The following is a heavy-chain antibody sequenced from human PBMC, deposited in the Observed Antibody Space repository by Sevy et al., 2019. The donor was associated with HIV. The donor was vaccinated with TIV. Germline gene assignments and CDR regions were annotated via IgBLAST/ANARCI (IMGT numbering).Heavy chain of an antibody. Sequence: GGSLSLSFAASGFIFSRYGMHWVRQAPGKGLEWVAAIFNDGINKYFAGSVKGRFTISRDNSKNTLYLEMNSLRAEDTAVYYCARESGSDWYLDYWGQGTLVTVSS. V-gene: IGHV3-33*01. J-gene: IGHJ4*02. D-gene: IGHD2-21*02. CDR2: IFNDGINK. CDR1: GFIFSRYG. CDR3: ARESGSDWYLDY.